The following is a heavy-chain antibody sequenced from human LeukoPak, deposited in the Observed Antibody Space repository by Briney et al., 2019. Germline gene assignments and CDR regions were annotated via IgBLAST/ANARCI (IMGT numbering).Heavy chain of an antibody. Sequence: ASVKVSCKTSGYTFTKYGISWVRQAPGQGLEWMGWISAYFGNTVYAQKLQGRVTMTTDTSTSTAYMELRSLRSDDTAVYYCARDRDGSGDVFDPWGQGTLVIVSS. V-gene: IGHV1-18*01. CDR3: ARDRDGSGDVFDP. J-gene: IGHJ5*02. CDR1: GYTFTKYG. CDR2: ISAYFGNT. D-gene: IGHD3-10*01.